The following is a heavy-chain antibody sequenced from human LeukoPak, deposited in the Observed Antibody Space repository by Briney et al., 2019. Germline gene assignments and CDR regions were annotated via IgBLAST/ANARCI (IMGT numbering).Heavy chain of an antibody. CDR1: RGTFSKYA. V-gene: IGHV1-69*04. CDR2: IIPILNIT. J-gene: IGHJ4*02. Sequence: ASVKVSCKASRGTFSKYAISWVRQAPGQGLEWVGRIIPILNITHYAQKFQGRVTIAADKSTSTAYMELSSLRSEDTAMYHCARDDDRAREIDYWGQGTLVTVSS. CDR3: ARDDDRAREIDY. D-gene: IGHD3-22*01.